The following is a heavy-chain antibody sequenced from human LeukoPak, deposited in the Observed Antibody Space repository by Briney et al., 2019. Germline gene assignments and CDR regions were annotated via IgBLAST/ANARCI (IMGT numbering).Heavy chain of an antibody. J-gene: IGHJ4*02. Sequence: GGSLRLSCAASGFTFSSYSMNWVRQAPGKGLEWVSYISSSSSTIYYADSVKGRFTISRDNAKNSLYLQMNSLRAEDTAVYYCARDRNDYGDYGGGYWGQGTLVTVSS. V-gene: IGHV3-48*01. CDR1: GFTFSSYS. CDR2: ISSSSSTI. CDR3: ARDRNDYGDYGGGY. D-gene: IGHD4-17*01.